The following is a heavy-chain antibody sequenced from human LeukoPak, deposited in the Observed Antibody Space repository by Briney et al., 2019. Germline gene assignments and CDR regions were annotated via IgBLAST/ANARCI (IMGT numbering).Heavy chain of an antibody. CDR1: GYTFTSYG. V-gene: IGHV1-18*01. J-gene: IGHJ6*03. CDR2: ISAYNGNT. D-gene: IGHD2-2*01. Sequence: ASVKVSCKASGYTFTSYGISWVRQAPGQGLEWMGWISAYNGNTNHAQKLQGRVTMTTDTSTSTAYMELRSLRSDDTAVYYCARSPACSSTSCQDIDAYYYYYYMDVWGKGTTVTVSS. CDR3: ARSPACSSTSCQDIDAYYYYYYMDV.